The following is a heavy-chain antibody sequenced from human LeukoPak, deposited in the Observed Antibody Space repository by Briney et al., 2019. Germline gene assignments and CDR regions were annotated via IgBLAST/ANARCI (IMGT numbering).Heavy chain of an antibody. CDR3: ARAVSSGWLSLYWYFDL. J-gene: IGHJ2*01. Sequence: ASVKVSCKASGYTFTGYYMHWVRQAPGQGLEWMGWINPNSGGTNYAQKFQGWVTMTRDTSISTAYMEPSRLRSDDTAVYYCARAVSSGWLSLYWYFDLWGRGTLVTVSS. CDR1: GYTFTGYY. V-gene: IGHV1-2*04. D-gene: IGHD6-19*01. CDR2: INPNSGGT.